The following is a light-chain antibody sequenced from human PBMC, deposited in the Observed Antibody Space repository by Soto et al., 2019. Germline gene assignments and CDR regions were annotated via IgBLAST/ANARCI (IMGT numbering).Light chain of an antibody. CDR3: QHYNSYSEA. CDR2: KAS. CDR1: QTISSW. J-gene: IGKJ1*01. V-gene: IGKV1-5*03. Sequence: DIQMTQSPSTLSGSVGDRVTITCRASQTISSWLAWYQQKPGKAHKLLIYKASTLKSGVPSRFSGSGSGTEFTLTISSLQHDDFATYYCQHYNSYSEAFGHGTKVELK.